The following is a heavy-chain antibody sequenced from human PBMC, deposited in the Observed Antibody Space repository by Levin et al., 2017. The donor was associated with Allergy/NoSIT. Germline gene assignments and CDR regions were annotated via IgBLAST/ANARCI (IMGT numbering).Heavy chain of an antibody. V-gene: IGHV3-15*07. CDR3: TTDDYSNLGY. D-gene: IGHD4-11*01. J-gene: IGHJ4*02. CDR2: IKRESDGGTV. Sequence: SCAASGFTFNNAWMNWVRQAPGKGLEWVGRIKRESDGGTVEYGAPVKGRFTISRDDSKSTLYLQMNGLKTEDSAVYYCTTDDYSNLGYWGKGTLVSVSS. CDR1: GFTFNNAW.